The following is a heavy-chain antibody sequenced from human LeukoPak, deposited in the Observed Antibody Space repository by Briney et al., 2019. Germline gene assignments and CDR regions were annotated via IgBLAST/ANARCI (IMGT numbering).Heavy chain of an antibody. CDR1: GSSISSGGYY. D-gene: IGHD6-19*01. CDR2: IYHSGST. V-gene: IGHV4-30-2*01. Sequence: SETLSLTCTVSGSSISSGGYYWSWIRQPPAKGLGSIGYIYHSGSTYYNPSLKSRVTISVDRSKNQFSLKLSSVTAADTAVYYCARDLPGYSSGWYRGGDAFDIWGQGTMVTVSS. J-gene: IGHJ3*02. CDR3: ARDLPGYSSGWYRGGDAFDI.